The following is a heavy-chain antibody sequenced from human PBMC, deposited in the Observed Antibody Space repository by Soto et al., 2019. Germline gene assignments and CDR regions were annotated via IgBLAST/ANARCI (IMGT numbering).Heavy chain of an antibody. D-gene: IGHD1-26*01. CDR2: IYYSGTS. Sequence: SETLSLTCTVSGGSISDDTYYWGWIRQPPGKGLEWIGSIYYSGTSSYNPSLKSRVTISVDTSKNQFSLKLTSVTAADTAVYYCARGEDGDAEPPGYWAQGSLVTVSS. CDR1: GGSISDDTYY. CDR3: ARGEDGDAEPPGY. V-gene: IGHV4-39*07. J-gene: IGHJ4*02.